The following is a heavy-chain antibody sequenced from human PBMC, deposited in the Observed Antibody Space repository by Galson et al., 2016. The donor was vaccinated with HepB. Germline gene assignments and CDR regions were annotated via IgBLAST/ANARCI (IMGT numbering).Heavy chain of an antibody. CDR2: ISTNSGSP. J-gene: IGHJ4*02. D-gene: IGHD1-1*01. CDR1: GYIFTRNG. Sequence: SGAEVKQPGASVKVSCKASGYIFTRNGISWVRQAPGQGLEWLGWISTNSGSPNYAQKVQDRITMTTDTSTRTVYMELRSLTSDDTAVYYCARDANWNLDYWGQGTLVTVSS. V-gene: IGHV1-18*01. CDR3: ARDANWNLDY.